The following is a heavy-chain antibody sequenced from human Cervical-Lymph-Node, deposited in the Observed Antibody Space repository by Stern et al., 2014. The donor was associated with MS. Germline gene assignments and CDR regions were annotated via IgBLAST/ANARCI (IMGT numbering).Heavy chain of an antibody. Sequence: VQLVESGGGVVQPGRSLRLSCAASGFTFNNYAMHWVRQAPGKGLEWVAVISYDGSNKYYADSVKGRFTISRDNSKNTLYLQMNSLRAEDTAVYYCASSKAQYYDFWNGYFSWFDPWGQGTLVTVSS. V-gene: IGHV3-30-3*01. J-gene: IGHJ5*02. CDR3: ASSKAQYYDFWNGYFSWFDP. CDR1: GFTFNNYA. D-gene: IGHD3-3*01. CDR2: ISYDGSNK.